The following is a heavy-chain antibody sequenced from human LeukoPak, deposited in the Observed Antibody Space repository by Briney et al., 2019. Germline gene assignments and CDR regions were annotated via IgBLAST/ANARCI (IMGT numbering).Heavy chain of an antibody. CDR3: AKDRLGAMMYFDF. CDR1: GFPLSTYG. CDR2: IHYDGYTT. V-gene: IGHV3-30*02. Sequence: GGSLRLSCVTSGFPLSTYGVHWVRQAPGSGLEWLAYIHYDGYTTNYADSVKGRVTISRDNSKNTLYLQVNSLRVEDTAVYYCAKDRLGAMMYFDFWGQGTLVTVSS. J-gene: IGHJ4*02. D-gene: IGHD1-26*01.